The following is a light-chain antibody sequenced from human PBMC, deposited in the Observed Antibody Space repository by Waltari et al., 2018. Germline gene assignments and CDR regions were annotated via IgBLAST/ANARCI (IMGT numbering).Light chain of an antibody. J-gene: IGKJ2*01. CDR3: QQYGSSVMYT. V-gene: IGKV3-20*01. CDR2: GAS. Sequence: VLTQSPGTLSLSPGARATLSCRASQSLTKKYLVGYQQKPGQAPRLLIYGASSRAAGIPDRFSGSGSGTDYTLTISRLEPDDSAVYYCQQYGSSVMYTFGQGTKLEI. CDR1: QSLTKKY.